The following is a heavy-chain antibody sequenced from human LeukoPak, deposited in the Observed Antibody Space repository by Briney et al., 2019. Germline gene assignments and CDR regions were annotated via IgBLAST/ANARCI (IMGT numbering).Heavy chain of an antibody. CDR2: ISSSSSYI. CDR1: GSTFSSYS. V-gene: IGHV3-21*01. J-gene: IGHJ4*02. Sequence: GGSLRLSCAASGSTFSSYSMNWVRQAPGKGLEWVSSISSSSSYIYYADSVKGRFTISRDNAKNSLYLQMNSLRAEDTAVYYCARDLSMVSPPFDYWGQGTLVTVSS. CDR3: ARDLSMVSPPFDY. D-gene: IGHD2/OR15-2a*01.